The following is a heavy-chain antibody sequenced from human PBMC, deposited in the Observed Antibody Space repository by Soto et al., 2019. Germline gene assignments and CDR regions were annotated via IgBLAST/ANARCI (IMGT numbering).Heavy chain of an antibody. D-gene: IGHD3-22*01. CDR1: GVSISSGGYY. CDR3: AGSGYYHTTGMDV. CDR2: IYHSGST. V-gene: IGHV4-30-2*01. Sequence: SETLSLTCTVSGVSISSGGYYWSWIRQPPGKGLEWIGYIYHSGSTYYNPSLKSRVTISVDRSKNQFSLKLSSVTAADTAVYYCAGSGYYHTTGMDVWGQGTTVTVSS. J-gene: IGHJ6*02.